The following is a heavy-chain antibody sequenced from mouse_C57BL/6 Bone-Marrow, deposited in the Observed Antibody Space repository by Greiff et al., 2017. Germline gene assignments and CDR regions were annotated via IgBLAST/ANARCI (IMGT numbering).Heavy chain of an antibody. CDR2: IYPGDGDT. Sequence: VKLMESGPELVKPGASVKISCKASGYAFSSSWMNWVKQRPGKGLEWIGRIYPGDGDTNYNGKFKGKATLTADKSSSTAYMQLSSLTSEDSAVYFCARRGDDGYPAWFAYWGQGTLVTVSA. V-gene: IGHV1-82*01. CDR3: ARRGDDGYPAWFAY. J-gene: IGHJ3*01. D-gene: IGHD2-3*01. CDR1: GYAFSSSW.